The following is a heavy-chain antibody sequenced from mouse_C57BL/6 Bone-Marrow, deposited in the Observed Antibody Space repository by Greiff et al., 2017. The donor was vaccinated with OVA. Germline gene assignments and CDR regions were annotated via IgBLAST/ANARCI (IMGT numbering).Heavy chain of an antibody. CDR3: AGHSTTVVDYWYFDV. CDR1: GFTFSSYG. CDR2: ISSGGSYT. D-gene: IGHD1-1*01. V-gene: IGHV5-6*01. J-gene: IGHJ1*03. Sequence: DVQLVESGGDLVKPGGSLKLSCAASGFTFSSYGMSWVRQTPDKRLEWVATISSGGSYTYYPDSVKGRFTIARDNAKNTLYLQMGSLKSEDTAMYYCAGHSTTVVDYWYFDVWGTGTTVTVSS.